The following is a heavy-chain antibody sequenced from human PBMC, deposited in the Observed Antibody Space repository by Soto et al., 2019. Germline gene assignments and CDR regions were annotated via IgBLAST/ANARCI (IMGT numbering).Heavy chain of an antibody. J-gene: IGHJ4*02. V-gene: IGHV3-30*18. Sequence: GGSLRLSCVGSGFTFSSYGMHWVRQAPGKGLECVAVISDTGSSHYYAASVEGRFTISRENSKNTLSLHMDRLIVEDTAVYYCAKDRGRDCPDNSCYFGADYWGPGTPVTVSS. CDR3: AKDRGRDCPDNSCYFGADY. CDR1: GFTFSSYG. D-gene: IGHD2-2*01. CDR2: ISDTGSSH.